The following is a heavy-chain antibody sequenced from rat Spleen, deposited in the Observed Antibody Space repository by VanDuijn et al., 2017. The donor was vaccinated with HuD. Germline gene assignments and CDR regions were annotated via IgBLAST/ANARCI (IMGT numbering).Heavy chain of an antibody. D-gene: IGHD5-1*01. CDR3: ARKGPTGSGFAY. CDR1: GFTFSSYG. Sequence: VQLVESGGGLVQPGKSLKLSCSASGFTFSSYGIHWIRQAPGKGLDWVAYISSSGGTVYADAVKGRFTISRDHARNTAYLQLNSLKSEDSAIYYCARKGPTGSGFAYWGQGTLVTVSS. CDR2: ISSSGGT. J-gene: IGHJ3*01. V-gene: IGHV5-62*01.